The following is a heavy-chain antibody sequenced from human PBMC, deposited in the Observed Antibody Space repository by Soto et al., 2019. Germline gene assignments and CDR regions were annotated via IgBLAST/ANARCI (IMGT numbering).Heavy chain of an antibody. Sequence: QVHLVQSGPEVKKPGSSVKLSCKASGGTFSNYAVSWVRQVPGQGLEWIGGFIPKYNTANYAENFRGRLTMTGGESTDNSYNEVSSLTIEDTANYYCGRDGSGIDSSGTYYWFDPWGQGTLVTVSS. J-gene: IGHJ5*02. CDR1: GGTFSNYA. V-gene: IGHV1-69*01. D-gene: IGHD3-22*01. CDR3: GRDGSGIDSSGTYYWFDP. CDR2: FIPKYNTA.